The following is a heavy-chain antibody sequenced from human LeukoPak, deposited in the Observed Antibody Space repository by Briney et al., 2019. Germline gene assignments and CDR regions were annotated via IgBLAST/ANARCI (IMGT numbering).Heavy chain of an antibody. Sequence: GGSLRLSCAASGFTFSSYGMHWVRQAPGKGLEWVAVIWYDGSNKYYADSVKGRSTISRDNSKNTLYLQMNSLRAEDTAVYYCAREVDYGSGSYADYWGQGTLVTVSS. CDR1: GFTFSSYG. V-gene: IGHV3-33*01. CDR2: IWYDGSNK. J-gene: IGHJ4*02. D-gene: IGHD3-10*01. CDR3: AREVDYGSGSYADY.